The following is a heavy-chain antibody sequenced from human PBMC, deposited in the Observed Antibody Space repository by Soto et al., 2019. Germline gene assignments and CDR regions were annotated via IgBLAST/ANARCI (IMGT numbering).Heavy chain of an antibody. CDR2: FYDSGGT. Sequence: VSGGSISSGGFYWSWIRQHPGKGLEWIGFFYDSGGTYYNASLKSRLVISVDTSKNQFSLKLSSVTAADTAVYYCARGHSQLGGSYYYGMDVWGQGTTVTVSS. V-gene: IGHV4-31*02. CDR3: ARGHSQLGGSYYYGMDV. J-gene: IGHJ6*02. D-gene: IGHD1-1*01. CDR1: GGSISSGGFY.